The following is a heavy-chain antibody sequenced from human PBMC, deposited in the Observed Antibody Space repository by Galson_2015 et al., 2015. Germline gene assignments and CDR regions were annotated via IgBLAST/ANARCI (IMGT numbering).Heavy chain of an antibody. V-gene: IGHV3-23*01. CDR3: AKDSGYNYGYYFDY. D-gene: IGHD5-18*01. CDR2: ISGSGGST. J-gene: IGHJ4*02. Sequence: SLRLSCADSGFTFSSYAMSWVRHAPGKGLEWVSGISGSGGSTYYADSVKGRFTISRDNSKNTLYLQMNSLRAEDTAVYYCAKDSGYNYGYYFDYWGQGTLVTVSS. CDR1: GFTFSSYA.